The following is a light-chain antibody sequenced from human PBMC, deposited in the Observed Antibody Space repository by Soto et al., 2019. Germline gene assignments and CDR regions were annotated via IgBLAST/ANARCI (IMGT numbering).Light chain of an antibody. V-gene: IGKV3-15*01. CDR1: QSVSSN. CDR2: GAS. Sequence: DIVMTQSPATLSVSPGERATLSCRASQSVSSNLAWYQQKPGQAPRLLIYGASTTATGIPARFSGSGSGTEFTLAISSLQSEDFAVYYCQQYNNWLITFGQGTRLEIK. J-gene: IGKJ5*01. CDR3: QQYNNWLIT.